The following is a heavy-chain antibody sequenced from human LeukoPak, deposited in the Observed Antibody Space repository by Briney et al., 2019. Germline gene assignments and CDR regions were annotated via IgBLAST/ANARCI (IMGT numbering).Heavy chain of an antibody. J-gene: IGHJ3*02. V-gene: IGHV3-20*04. CDR1: GFTFDDYG. CDR2: INWNGGST. CDR3: AREVGTVVVIEGIFDI. D-gene: IGHD3-22*01. Sequence: GGSLRLSCAASGFTFDDYGMSWVRQAPGKGLEWVSGINWNGGSTGYADSVKGRFTISRDNAKNSLYQQMNSLRAEDTALYYCAREVGTVVVIEGIFDIWGQGTMVTVSS.